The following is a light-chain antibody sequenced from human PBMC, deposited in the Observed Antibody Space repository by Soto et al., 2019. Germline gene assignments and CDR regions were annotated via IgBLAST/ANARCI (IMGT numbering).Light chain of an antibody. CDR3: QQYHYWPIT. J-gene: IGKJ5*01. CDR1: QIVASS. CDR2: GAS. V-gene: IGKV3-15*01. Sequence: EIVMTQSPATLSASPGERVTISCRASQIVASSVAWYQQKPGQAPRLILYGASTRATGFPARFSGSGAGTEFTLTISSLQSEDFAVYLCQQYHYWPITFGQGTRLEIK.